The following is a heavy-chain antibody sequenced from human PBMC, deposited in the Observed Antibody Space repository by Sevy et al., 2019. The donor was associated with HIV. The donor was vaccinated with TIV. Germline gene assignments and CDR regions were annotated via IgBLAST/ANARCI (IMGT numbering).Heavy chain of an antibody. CDR2: IYYSGST. J-gene: IGHJ5*02. D-gene: IGHD3-3*01. V-gene: IGHV4-31*03. Sequence: SETPSLTCTVSGGSISSGGYYWRWIRQHPGKGLEWIGYIYYSGSTYYNPSLKSRVTISVDTSKNQFSLKLSSVTAADTAVYYCARARGIFGVVPSFDPWGQGTLVTVSS. CDR1: GGSISSGGYY. CDR3: ARARGIFGVVPSFDP.